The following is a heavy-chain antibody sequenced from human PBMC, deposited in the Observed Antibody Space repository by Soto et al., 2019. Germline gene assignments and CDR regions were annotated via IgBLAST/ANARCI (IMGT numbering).Heavy chain of an antibody. Sequence: EVQLVESGGGLAQPGGSLRLSCAASGFTLSDHYMDWVRQAPGKGLEWVGRSRNKANSYTTEYAASVKGRFTISRDDSKNSLYLQMNSLKTEDTAVYYCAPLGYCSGGSCFDFDFWGQGTLVTVSS. J-gene: IGHJ4*02. V-gene: IGHV3-72*01. CDR2: SRNKANSYTT. CDR1: GFTLSDHY. D-gene: IGHD2-15*01. CDR3: APLGYCSGGSCFDFDF.